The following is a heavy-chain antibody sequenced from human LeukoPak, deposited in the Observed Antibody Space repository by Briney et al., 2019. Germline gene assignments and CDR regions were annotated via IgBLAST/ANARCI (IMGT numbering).Heavy chain of an antibody. CDR2: ISSSSSYI. V-gene: IGHV3-21*01. CDR3: ARTSYYYDSSGYYFDY. Sequence: PGGSLRLSCAASGFTFSSYSMNWVRQAPGKGLEWVSSISSSSSYIYYEDSVKGRFTISRDNAKNSLYLQMNSLRAEDTAVYYCARTSYYYDSSGYYFDYWGQGTLVTVSS. D-gene: IGHD3-22*01. J-gene: IGHJ4*02. CDR1: GFTFSSYS.